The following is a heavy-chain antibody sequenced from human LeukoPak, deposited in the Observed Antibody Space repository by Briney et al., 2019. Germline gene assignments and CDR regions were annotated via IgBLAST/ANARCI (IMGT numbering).Heavy chain of an antibody. J-gene: IGHJ1*01. V-gene: IGHV4-59*01. CDR1: GGSISSYY. Sequence: SETLSLTCTVSGGSISSYYWSWIRQPPGKGLEWIGYIYYSGSTNYNPSLKSRVTISVDTSKNQFSLKLSSVTAADTAVYYCARSCGGDCYSSTAEYFQHGGQGTLVTVSA. D-gene: IGHD2-21*01. CDR2: IYYSGST. CDR3: ARSCGGDCYSSTAEYFQH.